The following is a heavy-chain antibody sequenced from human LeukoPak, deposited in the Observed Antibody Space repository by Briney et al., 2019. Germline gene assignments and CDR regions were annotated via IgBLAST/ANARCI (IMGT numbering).Heavy chain of an antibody. CDR2: IYPGGGNT. Sequence: ASVKASCKASGYTFTSYYIHWVRQAPGQGLKWMGIIYPGGGNTNYAQKLQGRVTMTTDTSTSTAYMELRSLRSDDTAVYYCARSVYYYDSSGYPTPYYMDVWGKGTTVTISS. CDR1: GYTFTSYY. CDR3: ARSVYYYDSSGYPTPYYMDV. J-gene: IGHJ6*03. V-gene: IGHV1-46*01. D-gene: IGHD3-22*01.